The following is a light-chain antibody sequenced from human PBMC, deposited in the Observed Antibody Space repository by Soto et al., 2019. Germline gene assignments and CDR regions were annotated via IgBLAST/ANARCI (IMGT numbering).Light chain of an antibody. CDR2: GAS. CDR3: QHYNNWPPWT. CDR1: QSVSSN. J-gene: IGKJ1*01. Sequence: EIVMTQSPATLSVSPGARATLSCRASQSVSSNLAWYQQKPGQAPRLLIYGASTRATGIPARFSGSGSGTEFTLTISSLQSEDFALYYCQHYNNWPPWTFGQGTKVEIK. V-gene: IGKV3-15*01.